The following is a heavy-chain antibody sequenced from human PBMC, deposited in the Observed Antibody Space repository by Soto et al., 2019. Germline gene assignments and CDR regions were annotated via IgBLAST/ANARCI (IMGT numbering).Heavy chain of an antibody. CDR1: GGSISSGDYY. CDR2: IYYSGST. V-gene: IGHV4-30-4*01. D-gene: IGHD3-10*01. Sequence: SETLSLTCTVSGGSISSGDYYWSWIRQPPGKGLEWIGYIYYSGSTYYNPSLKSRVTITVDTSKNQFSLKLSSVTAADTAVYYCAREITMVRGVLDGMDVWGQGTTVTVSS. J-gene: IGHJ6*02. CDR3: AREITMVRGVLDGMDV.